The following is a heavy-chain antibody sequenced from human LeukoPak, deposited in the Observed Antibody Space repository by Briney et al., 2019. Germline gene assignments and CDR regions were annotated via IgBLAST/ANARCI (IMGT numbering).Heavy chain of an antibody. Sequence: AGGSLRLSCAASGFSFSSYAMSCVRQASGKGLEWVSSFSGSGGSTYYADSVKGRFTISRDNSKNTLYLQMISLRAEDTAVYYCAKSGYNRFDYWGQGTLVTVSS. D-gene: IGHD5-24*01. J-gene: IGHJ4*02. CDR3: AKSGYNRFDY. CDR2: FSGSGGST. CDR1: GFSFSSYA. V-gene: IGHV3-23*01.